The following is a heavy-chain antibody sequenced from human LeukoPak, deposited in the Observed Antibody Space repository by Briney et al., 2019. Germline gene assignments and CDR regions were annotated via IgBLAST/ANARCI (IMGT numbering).Heavy chain of an antibody. CDR1: GYSFTSYD. J-gene: IGHJ6*02. D-gene: IGHD1-26*01. CDR3: ARQELEPWSPWAPTRGMDV. V-gene: IGHV1-8*01. CDR2: MNPNSGNT. Sequence: ASVKVSCKASGYSFTSYDIIWVRQATGQGLGWMGWMNPNSGNTGYAQKFQGRVTMTRDTSISTAYMELSSLRPEDRAVYFCARQELEPWSPWAPTRGMDVWGQGTTVSVSS.